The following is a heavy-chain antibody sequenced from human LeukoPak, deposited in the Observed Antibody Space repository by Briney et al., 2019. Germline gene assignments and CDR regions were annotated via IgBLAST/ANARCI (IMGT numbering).Heavy chain of an antibody. CDR3: ARAPSNAHFDY. J-gene: IGHJ4*02. V-gene: IGHV3-66*01. Sequence: GGSLRLSCAASGFTFSSYSMSWVRQAPGKGLEWVSLIYSGGSTYYADSVKGRFTISRDNSNNTVYLQMNSLRAEDTAVYYCARAPSNAHFDYWGQGTLVTVSS. D-gene: IGHD3-3*02. CDR2: IYSGGST. CDR1: GFTFSSYS.